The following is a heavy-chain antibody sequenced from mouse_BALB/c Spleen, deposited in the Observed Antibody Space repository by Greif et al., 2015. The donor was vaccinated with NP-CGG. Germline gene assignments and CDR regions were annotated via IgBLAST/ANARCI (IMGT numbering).Heavy chain of an antibody. Sequence: QVQLQQSGAELVMPGASVKMSCKASGYTFTDYWMHWVKQRPGQGLEWIGAIDTSDSYTSYNQKFKGKATLTVDESSSTAYMQLSSLTSEDSAVYYCAREGHYRYWFAYWGQGTLVTVSA. CDR2: IDTSDSYT. J-gene: IGHJ3*01. V-gene: IGHV1-69*01. CDR3: AREGHYRYWFAY. D-gene: IGHD2-14*01. CDR1: GYTFTDYW.